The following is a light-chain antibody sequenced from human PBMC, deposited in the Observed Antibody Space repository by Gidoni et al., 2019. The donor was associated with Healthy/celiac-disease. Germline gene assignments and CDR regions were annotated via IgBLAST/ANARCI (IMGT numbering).Light chain of an antibody. CDR1: QRVSSSY. CDR3: QQYGSSPP. Sequence: EIVLTQSPGTLSLSPGERATLSCRASQRVSSSYLAWYQQKPGQAPRLLIYGASSRATGIPDRFSGSGSGTDFTLTISRLEPEDFAVYYCQQYGSSPPFXXXTKLEIK. CDR2: GAS. V-gene: IGKV3-20*01. J-gene: IGKJ2*01.